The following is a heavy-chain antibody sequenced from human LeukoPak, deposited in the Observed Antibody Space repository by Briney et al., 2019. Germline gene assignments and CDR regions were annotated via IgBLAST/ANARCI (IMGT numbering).Heavy chain of an antibody. J-gene: IGHJ5*02. CDR2: IVAGSGIT. CDR1: GFTFTSSA. V-gene: IGHV1-58*02. CDR3: AAVSTYYYDSSGYPP. Sequence: SVKVSCKASGFTFTSSAMQWVRQARGQRLEWIGWIVAGSGITNYAQKFQERVTITRHMSTSTAYMELSSLRSEDTAVYYCAAVSTYYYDSSGYPPWGQGTLVTVSS. D-gene: IGHD3-22*01.